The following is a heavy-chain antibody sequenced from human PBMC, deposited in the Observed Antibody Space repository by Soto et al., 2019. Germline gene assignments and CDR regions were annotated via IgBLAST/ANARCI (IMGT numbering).Heavy chain of an antibody. V-gene: IGHV3-48*02. CDR2: ISSWSETI. Sequence: GGSLRLSCAASGFSFSSHSMNWVRQAPGKGLEWVSYISSWSETIYYADSVKGRFTISRDNAKNSLYLQIHALTDEDTAGYYCKKDIVERLDGYWGRGTLVTVSS. J-gene: IGHJ4*02. CDR1: GFSFSSHS. D-gene: IGHD6-25*01. CDR3: KKDIVERLDGY.